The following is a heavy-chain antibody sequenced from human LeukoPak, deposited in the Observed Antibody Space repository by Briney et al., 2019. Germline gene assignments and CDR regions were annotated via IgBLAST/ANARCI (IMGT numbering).Heavy chain of an antibody. D-gene: IGHD6-19*01. CDR2: ITSSSSST. J-gene: IGHJ4*02. V-gene: IGHV3-11*05. Sequence: PGGSLRLSCAASGFTFSDYYMSWVRQAPGKGLEWVSYITSSSSSTNSADSVKGRFTISRDNAKNTLYLQMDSLRAEDTAVYYCAREVGGSSGWAQFAYWGQGTLTSVYS. CDR1: GFTFSDYY. CDR3: AREVGGSSGWAQFAY.